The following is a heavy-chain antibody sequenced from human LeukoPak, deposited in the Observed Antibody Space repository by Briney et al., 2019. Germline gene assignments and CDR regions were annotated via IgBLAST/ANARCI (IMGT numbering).Heavy chain of an antibody. Sequence: ASVKVSCKASGGTFISYAISWVRQAPGQGLEWMGGIIPIFGTANYAQKFQGRVTITADESTSTAYMEPRSLRSDDTAVYYCAREPKYSSSPGGHWGQGTLVTVSS. J-gene: IGHJ4*02. CDR1: GGTFISYA. CDR3: AREPKYSSSPGGH. CDR2: IIPIFGTA. V-gene: IGHV1-69*01. D-gene: IGHD6-13*01.